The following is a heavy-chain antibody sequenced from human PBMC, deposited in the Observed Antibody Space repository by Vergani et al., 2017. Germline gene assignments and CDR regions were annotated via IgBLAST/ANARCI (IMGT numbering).Heavy chain of an antibody. CDR3: ASNYDSSGYYYFDY. CDR2: IYHSGST. J-gene: IGHJ4*02. D-gene: IGHD3-22*01. Sequence: QVQLQQWGAGLLKPSETLSLTCAVYGGSFSGYYWSWIRQPPGKGLEWIGYIYHSGSTYYNPSLKSRVTISVDRSKNQFSLKLSSVTAADTAVYYCASNYDSSGYYYFDYWGQGTLVTVSS. CDR1: GGSFSGYY. V-gene: IGHV4-34*01.